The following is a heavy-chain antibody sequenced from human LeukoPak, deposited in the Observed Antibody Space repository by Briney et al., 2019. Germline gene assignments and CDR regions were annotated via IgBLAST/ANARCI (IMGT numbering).Heavy chain of an antibody. J-gene: IGHJ6*03. CDR2: IYYSGTT. CDR3: ARREYYDNSGYHTRYYYYMDV. CDR1: GASISSSRDY. Sequence: SETLSLTCTVSGASISSSRDYWGWIRQPPGKGLEWIGSIYYSGTTYYDPSLKSRVTISIDMSRNQFSLKLSSVTAADTAMYYCARREYYDNSGYHTRYYYYMDVWDKGTTVTVPS. D-gene: IGHD3-22*01. V-gene: IGHV4-39*07.